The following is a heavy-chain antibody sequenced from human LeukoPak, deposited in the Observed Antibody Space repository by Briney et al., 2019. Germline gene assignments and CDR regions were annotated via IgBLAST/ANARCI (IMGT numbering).Heavy chain of an antibody. CDR3: ARDADSSGLYWYFDL. CDR2: IWPDGGKT. V-gene: IGHV3-33*01. Sequence: GGSLRLSCTASGFTFSHYGMQWVRQAPGKGLELVALIWPDGGKTSYVDSVKGRFSVSRDNSRNIMYLQMNSLTAEDTALYFCARDADSSGLYWYFDLWGRGTLVTVSS. CDR1: GFTFSHYG. D-gene: IGHD3-22*01. J-gene: IGHJ2*01.